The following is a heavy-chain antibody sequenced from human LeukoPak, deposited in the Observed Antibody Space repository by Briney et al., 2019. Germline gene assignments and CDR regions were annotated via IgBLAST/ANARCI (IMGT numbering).Heavy chain of an antibody. Sequence: PSETLSLTCTVSGGSISSSSYYWGWIRQPPGKGLEWIGSIYYSGSTYYHASLKTRVTISLDTSKSQFSLKLSSVTAADTAVYYCARAFDQVWGRARRLDYWGQGTLVTVSS. V-gene: IGHV4-39*07. CDR1: GGSISSSSYY. D-gene: IGHD3-16*01. CDR2: IYYSGST. CDR3: ARAFDQVWGRARRLDY. J-gene: IGHJ4*02.